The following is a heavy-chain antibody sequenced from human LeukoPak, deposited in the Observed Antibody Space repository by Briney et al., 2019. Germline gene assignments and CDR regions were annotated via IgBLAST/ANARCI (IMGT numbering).Heavy chain of an antibody. CDR1: GFTFSSYW. Sequence: GGSLRLSCAASGFTFSSYWMHWVRQAPGKGLVWVSGTNTDGSSTMYADSVKGRFTIARDNAKNTLYLQTNSLRAEDTHVYYCYGANAEHWGQGTLVTVSS. V-gene: IGHV3-74*03. CDR3: YGANAEH. J-gene: IGHJ1*01. D-gene: IGHD4-23*01. CDR2: TNTDGSST.